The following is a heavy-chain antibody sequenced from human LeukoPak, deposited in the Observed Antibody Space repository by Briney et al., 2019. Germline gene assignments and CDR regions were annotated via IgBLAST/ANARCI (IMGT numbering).Heavy chain of an antibody. CDR3: ARSGLSRFGF. Sequence: GGSLRLSCAASGFTLTNYAMSWVRQAPGKGLEWVSAFSGSGGNTYYADSVKGRFTISRDNSKNTLYLQMNSLRAEDTAVYYCARSGLSRFGFWGQGTLVTVSS. V-gene: IGHV3-23*01. D-gene: IGHD2/OR15-2a*01. CDR2: FSGSGGNT. J-gene: IGHJ4*02. CDR1: GFTLTNYA.